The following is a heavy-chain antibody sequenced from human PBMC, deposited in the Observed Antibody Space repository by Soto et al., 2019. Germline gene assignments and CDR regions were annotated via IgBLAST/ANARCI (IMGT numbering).Heavy chain of an antibody. D-gene: IGHD3-22*01. CDR3: VRLGGHYQVFDY. Sequence: SETLSLTCTVSGASITQYYWNWIRQSPGKGLEWIVSVSSTGSTVYNPSLTSRVTVSLDTSKNQFSLTLNSVTAADTAVYHCVRLGGHYQVFDYPGQGTLVIVSS. J-gene: IGHJ4*02. V-gene: IGHV4-59*01. CDR2: VSSTGST. CDR1: GASITQYY.